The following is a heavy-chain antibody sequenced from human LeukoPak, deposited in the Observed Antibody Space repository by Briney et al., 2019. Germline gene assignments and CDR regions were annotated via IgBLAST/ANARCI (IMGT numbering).Heavy chain of an antibody. D-gene: IGHD2-2*01. J-gene: IGHJ5*02. CDR3: AKLGSIVVVPAAGASYNWFDP. Sequence: PGGSLRLSCAASGFTFGSYAMSWVRQAPGKGLEWVSAISGSGGSTYYADSVKGRFTISRDNSKNTLYLQMNSLRAEDTAVYYCAKLGSIVVVPAAGASYNWFDPWGQGTLVTVSS. CDR2: ISGSGGST. CDR1: GFTFGSYA. V-gene: IGHV3-23*01.